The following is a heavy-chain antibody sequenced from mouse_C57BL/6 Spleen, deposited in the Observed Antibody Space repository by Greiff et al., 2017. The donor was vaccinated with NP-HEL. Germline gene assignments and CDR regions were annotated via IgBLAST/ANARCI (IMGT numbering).Heavy chain of an antibody. CDR1: GYTFTSYW. D-gene: IGHD2-2*01. CDR2: INPSNGGT. J-gene: IGHJ3*01. CDR3: AREGYDVAWFAY. V-gene: IGHV1-53*01. Sequence: QVQLKQPGTELVKPGASVKLSCKASGYTFTSYWMHWVKQRPGQGLEWIGNINPSNGGTNYNEKFKSKATLTVDKSSSTAYMQLSSLTSEDSAVYYCAREGYDVAWFAYWGQGTLVTVSA.